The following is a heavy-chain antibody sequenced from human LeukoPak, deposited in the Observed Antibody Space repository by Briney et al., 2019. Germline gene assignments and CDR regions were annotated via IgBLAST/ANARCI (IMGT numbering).Heavy chain of an antibody. Sequence: ASVKVSCKASGGTFSSYAISWVRQAPGQGLEWMGGIIPIFGTANYAQKFQGRVTITTDESTSTAYMELSSLRSEDTAVYYCARGGYSGYDTPLGYWGQGTLVTVSS. J-gene: IGHJ4*02. CDR3: ARGGYSGYDTPLGY. CDR1: GGTFSSYA. CDR2: IIPIFGTA. V-gene: IGHV1-69*05. D-gene: IGHD5-12*01.